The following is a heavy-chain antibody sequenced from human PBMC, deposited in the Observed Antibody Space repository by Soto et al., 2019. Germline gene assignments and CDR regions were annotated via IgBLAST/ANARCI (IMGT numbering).Heavy chain of an antibody. CDR1: GFTFSSHT. CDR3: VKEVEGFDY. V-gene: IGHV3-21*01. Sequence: EVQLVESGGGLVKPGGSLRLSCAASGFTFSSHTMNWVRQAPGKGLEWGSSITGSSRDKFYADSVKGRFTISRDNAENSLYLQMNSLRAEDTAVYYCVKEVEGFDYWGQGTLVTDSS. J-gene: IGHJ4*02. CDR2: ITGSSRDK.